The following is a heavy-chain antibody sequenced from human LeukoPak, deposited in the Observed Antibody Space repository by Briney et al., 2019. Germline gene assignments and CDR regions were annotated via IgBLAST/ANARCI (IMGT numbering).Heavy chain of an antibody. V-gene: IGHV4-59*08. Sequence: PSETLSLTCTVSGGSIRSYYWSWIRQPPGKGLERLGYFYYSGSTKYNPSLKSRVTISGDTSKNQFSLKLRSVTAADTAIYYCARQDVDTAMVDYWGQGTLVTVSS. CDR1: GGSIRSYY. J-gene: IGHJ4*02. D-gene: IGHD5-18*01. CDR2: FYYSGST. CDR3: ARQDVDTAMVDY.